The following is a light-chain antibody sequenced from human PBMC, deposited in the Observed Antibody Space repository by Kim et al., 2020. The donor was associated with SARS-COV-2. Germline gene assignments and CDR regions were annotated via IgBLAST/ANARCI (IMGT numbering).Light chain of an antibody. CDR1: QSISSW. V-gene: IGKV1-5*03. Sequence: ASVGDRVTITCRASQSISSWLAWYQQKPGKAPKLLIYKASSLESGVPSRFSGSGAGTEFTLTISSLQPDDFATYYCQQYNGYSWTFGQGTKVDIK. J-gene: IGKJ1*01. CDR3: QQYNGYSWT. CDR2: KAS.